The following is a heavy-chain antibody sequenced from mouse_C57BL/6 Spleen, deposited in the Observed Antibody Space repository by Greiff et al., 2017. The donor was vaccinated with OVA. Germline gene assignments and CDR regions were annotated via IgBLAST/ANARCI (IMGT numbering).Heavy chain of an antibody. V-gene: IGHV1-42*01. CDR3: ARSSGLFDY. Sequence: EVKLMESGPELVKPGASVKISCKASGYSFTGYYMNWVKQSPEKSLEWIGEINPSTGGTTYNQKFKAKATLTVDKSSSTAYMQLKSLTSEDSAVYYCARSSGLFDYWGQGTTLTVSS. CDR1: GYSFTGYY. J-gene: IGHJ2*01. D-gene: IGHD1-3*01. CDR2: INPSTGGT.